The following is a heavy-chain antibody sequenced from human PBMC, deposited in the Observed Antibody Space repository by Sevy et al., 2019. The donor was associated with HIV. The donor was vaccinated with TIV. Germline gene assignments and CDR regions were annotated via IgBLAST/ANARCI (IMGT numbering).Heavy chain of an antibody. D-gene: IGHD3-22*01. J-gene: IGHJ3*02. CDR2: ISSSGSTI. CDR3: ARVSRNYYDSSGYYPLDAFDI. Sequence: GGSLRLSCAASGFTFSDYYMSWIRQAPGKGLEWVSYISSSGSTIYYADSVKGRFTISRDNAKNSLYLKMNSLRAEDTAVYYCARVSRNYYDSSGYYPLDAFDIWGQGTMVTVSS. V-gene: IGHV3-11*04. CDR1: GFTFSDYY.